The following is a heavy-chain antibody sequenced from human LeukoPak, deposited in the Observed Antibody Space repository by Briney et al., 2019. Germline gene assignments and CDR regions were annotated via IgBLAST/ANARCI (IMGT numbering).Heavy chain of an antibody. CDR3: ARDGRNIVATPPSRDDAFDI. CDR2: IYYSGST. V-gene: IGHV4-38-2*02. J-gene: IGHJ3*02. CDR1: GYSISSGYY. D-gene: IGHD5-12*01. Sequence: SETLSLTCTVSGYSISSGYYWGWIRQPPGKGLEWIGSIYYSGSTYYNPSLKSRVTISVDTSKNQFSLKLSSVTAADTAVYYCARDGRNIVATPPSRDDAFDIWGQGTMVTVSS.